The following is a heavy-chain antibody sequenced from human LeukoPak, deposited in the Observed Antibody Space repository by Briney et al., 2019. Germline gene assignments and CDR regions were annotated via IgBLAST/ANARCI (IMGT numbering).Heavy chain of an antibody. CDR3: ARHPLLWFAEFQLRSLDY. J-gene: IGHJ4*02. D-gene: IGHD3-10*01. V-gene: IGHV4-39*01. Sequence: PSETLSLTCTVSGGSISSSSYYWGWIRQPPGKGLEWIGSIYYSGSTYYNPSLKSRVTISVDTSKNQFSLKLSSVTAADTAVYYCARHPLLWFAEFQLRSLDYWGQGTLVTVSS. CDR1: GGSISSSSYY. CDR2: IYYSGST.